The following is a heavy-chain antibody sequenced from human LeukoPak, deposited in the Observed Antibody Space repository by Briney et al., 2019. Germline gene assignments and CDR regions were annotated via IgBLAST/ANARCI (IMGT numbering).Heavy chain of an antibody. V-gene: IGHV3-15*07. CDR2: IKSKTDGGTT. CDR1: GFTFSNAW. Sequence: PGGSLRLSCAASGFTFSNAWMNWVRQAPGKGLEWVVRIKSKTDGGTTDYSAPVKGRFTISRDDSKNTLYLQMNSLKTEDTAVYYCTTGGYDWERFDYWGQGTLVTVSS. D-gene: IGHD5-12*01. J-gene: IGHJ4*02. CDR3: TTGGYDWERFDY.